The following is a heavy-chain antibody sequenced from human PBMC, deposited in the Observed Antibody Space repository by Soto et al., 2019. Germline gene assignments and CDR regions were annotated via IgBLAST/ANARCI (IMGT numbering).Heavy chain of an antibody. D-gene: IGHD1-26*01. Sequence: ASVKVSCXASGYTFTGYYIHWVRQAPGQGLEWMGWINPNSGGTNYAQKFQGWVSMTRDTSLSTAYMELSRLRSDDTAVYYCATQRSEWELSFDYWGQGTPVTVSS. CDR2: INPNSGGT. CDR3: ATQRSEWELSFDY. J-gene: IGHJ4*02. V-gene: IGHV1-2*04. CDR1: GYTFTGYY.